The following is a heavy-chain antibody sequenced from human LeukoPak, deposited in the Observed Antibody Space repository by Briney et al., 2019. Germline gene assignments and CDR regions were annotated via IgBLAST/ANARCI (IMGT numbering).Heavy chain of an antibody. Sequence: KAGGSLRLSCAASGFTFSSYSMNWVRQAPGKGLEWVSSISSSSSYIYYADSVKGRFTISRDNAKNSLYLQMNSLRAEDTAVYYCASVGGDLPHFDYWGQGTLVTVSS. J-gene: IGHJ4*02. CDR2: ISSSSSYI. D-gene: IGHD2-21*02. V-gene: IGHV3-21*01. CDR1: GFTFSSYS. CDR3: ASVGGDLPHFDY.